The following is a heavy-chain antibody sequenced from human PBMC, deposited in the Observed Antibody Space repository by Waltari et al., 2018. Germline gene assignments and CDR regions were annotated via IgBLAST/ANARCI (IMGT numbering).Heavy chain of an antibody. Sequence: QVQLVESGGGVVQPGRSLRLSCAASGFTFSSYGMHWVRQAPGKGLEWVAVIWYDGSNKYYADSVKGRFTISRDNSKNTLYLQMNSLRAEDTAMYYCAKDGGTAPYYFDYWGQGTLVTVSS. D-gene: IGHD3-16*01. CDR2: IWYDGSNK. CDR1: GFTFSSYG. J-gene: IGHJ4*02. CDR3: AKDGGTAPYYFDY. V-gene: IGHV3-30*18.